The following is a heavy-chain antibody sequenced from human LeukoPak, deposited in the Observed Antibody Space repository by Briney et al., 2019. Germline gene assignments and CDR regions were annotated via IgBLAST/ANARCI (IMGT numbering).Heavy chain of an antibody. Sequence: GGSLRLSCAASGFTFSTYSMNWVRQAPGKGLEWVSYISSSSSAIYYADSVRGRFTVSRDNAENSLYLRMNSLTDEDSGVYYCARGRDYWGQGTLVTVSS. CDR1: GFTFSTYS. CDR2: ISSSSSAI. CDR3: ARGRDY. V-gene: IGHV3-48*02. J-gene: IGHJ4*02.